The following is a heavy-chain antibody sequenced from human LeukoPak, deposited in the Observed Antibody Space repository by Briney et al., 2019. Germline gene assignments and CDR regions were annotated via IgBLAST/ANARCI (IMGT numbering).Heavy chain of an antibody. V-gene: IGHV1-18*01. CDR1: GYTFTSYG. CDR2: ISAYNGNT. J-gene: IGHJ4*02. D-gene: IGHD6-19*01. CDR3: ARVTELEYSSGRERAYDY. Sequence: ASVKVSCTASGYTFTSYGISWVRQAPGQGLEWMGWISAYNGNTNYAQKLQGRVTMTTDTSTSTAYMELRSLRSDDTAVYYCARVTELEYSSGRERAYDYWGQGTLVTVSS.